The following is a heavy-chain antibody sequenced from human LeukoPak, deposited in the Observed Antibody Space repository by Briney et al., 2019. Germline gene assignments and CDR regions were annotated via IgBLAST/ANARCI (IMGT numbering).Heavy chain of an antibody. CDR3: AKDRGYGVSYWYFDL. Sequence: GGSLRLSCAASGFTFSSYAMSWVRQAPGKGLEWVSAISGSGGSTYYADSVKGRFTISRDNSENTLYLQMNSLRAEDTAVYYCAKDRGYGVSYWYFDLWGRGTLVTVSS. CDR1: GFTFSSYA. CDR2: ISGSGGST. D-gene: IGHD5-12*01. J-gene: IGHJ2*01. V-gene: IGHV3-23*01.